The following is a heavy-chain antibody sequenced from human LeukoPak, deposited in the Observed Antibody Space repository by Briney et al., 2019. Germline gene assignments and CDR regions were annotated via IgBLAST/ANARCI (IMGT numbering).Heavy chain of an antibody. CDR3: AELGITMIGGV. CDR1: GFTFSNYW. J-gene: IGHJ6*04. D-gene: IGHD3-10*02. CDR2: IMQDGSEK. Sequence: GGSLRLSCAASGFTFSNYWMSWVRQAPGKGLEWVASIMQDGSEKNYVDSVKARFTISRDNAKNSLYLQMNSLRAEDTAVYYCAELGITMIGGVWGKGTTVTISS. V-gene: IGHV3-7*01.